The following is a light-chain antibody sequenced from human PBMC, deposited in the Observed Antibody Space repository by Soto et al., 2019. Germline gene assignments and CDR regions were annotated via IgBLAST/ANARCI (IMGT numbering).Light chain of an antibody. V-gene: IGLV2-14*01. CDR2: DVS. CDR1: SSDVVGYNY. CDR3: SSYTSSSNVV. Sequence: QSALTQPASVSGSPGQSITISCTGTSSDVVGYNYVSWYQQHPGKAPKLMIYDVSNRPSGVSNRFSDSKSGNTASLTISGLQSEDEADYYCSSYTSSSNVVFGGGTKLTVL. J-gene: IGLJ2*01.